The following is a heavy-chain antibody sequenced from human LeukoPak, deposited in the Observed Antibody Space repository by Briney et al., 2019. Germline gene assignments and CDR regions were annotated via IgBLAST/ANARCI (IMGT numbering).Heavy chain of an antibody. CDR1: GFTFSKSW. J-gene: IGHJ4*02. D-gene: IGHD6-19*01. CDR3: AKRLAMTGTYHFDC. Sequence: GGSLRLSCAASGFTFSKSWIHWVRQAPGKGLEWVSRISGTGGTTFYADSVKGRFTISRDNSKNTLYLQMNSLRAEDTAVYYCAKRLAMTGTYHFDCWGQGTLVTVSS. CDR2: ISGTGGTT. V-gene: IGHV3-23*01.